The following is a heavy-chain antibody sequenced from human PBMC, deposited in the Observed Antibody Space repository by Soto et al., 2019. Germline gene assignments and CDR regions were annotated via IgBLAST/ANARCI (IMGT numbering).Heavy chain of an antibody. D-gene: IGHD3-22*01. V-gene: IGHV3-53*01. CDR3: ATGLGREYHDNRDYFHLDY. Sequence: SLRLSCAASGFTVSSNSLTWVRQAPGKGLKWVSVLYPDGRAYYADSVKGRFTLSTDNSKNSVYLQMNTLRGEDTAIYYCATGLGREYHDNRDYFHLDYWGQGTLVTVSS. CDR2: LYPDGRA. J-gene: IGHJ4*02. CDR1: GFTVSSNS.